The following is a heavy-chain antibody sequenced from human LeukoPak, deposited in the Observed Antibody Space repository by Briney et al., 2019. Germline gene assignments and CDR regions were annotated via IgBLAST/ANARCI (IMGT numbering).Heavy chain of an antibody. D-gene: IGHD3-10*01. V-gene: IGHV4-59*01. Sequence: SETLSLTCTVSGGSISSYYWSWIRQPPGKGLEWIGYIYYSGSTNYNPSLKSRVTISVDTSKNQFSLKLSSVTAADTAVYYCARTAMVRGVSVGNWFDPWGQGTLVTVSS. CDR2: IYYSGST. CDR3: ARTAMVRGVSVGNWFDP. CDR1: GGSISSYY. J-gene: IGHJ5*02.